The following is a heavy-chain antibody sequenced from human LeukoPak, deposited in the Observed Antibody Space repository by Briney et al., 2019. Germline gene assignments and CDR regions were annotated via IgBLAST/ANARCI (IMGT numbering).Heavy chain of an antibody. CDR1: GYTLAEFS. CDR3: ATWQEDYYYGMDV. J-gene: IGHJ6*02. CDR2: FDPEDGET. Sequence: ASVKVSCKVSGYTLAEFSMHWVRQAPGKGLEGIGGFDPEDGETIYAQKFQGRDTMTEDTSTDTSYMELSSLRSEDTAVYYCATWQEDYYYGMDVWGQGTTVTVSS. V-gene: IGHV1-24*01.